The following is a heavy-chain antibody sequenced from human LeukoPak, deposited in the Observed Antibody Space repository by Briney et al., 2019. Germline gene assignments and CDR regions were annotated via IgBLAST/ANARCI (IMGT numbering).Heavy chain of an antibody. Sequence: GGALRLSCAASGFSFSGYGMHWVRQAPGKGLEWVAFIRYDGSNEYYADSVKGRFTISRDKSKNTLSLQMNGLRVEDTAVYYCAKVMPPGRIRFYSYYMDVWGKGTTVTVS. V-gene: IGHV3-30*02. J-gene: IGHJ6*03. CDR2: IRYDGSNE. D-gene: IGHD2-15*01. CDR1: GFSFSGYG. CDR3: AKVMPPGRIRFYSYYMDV.